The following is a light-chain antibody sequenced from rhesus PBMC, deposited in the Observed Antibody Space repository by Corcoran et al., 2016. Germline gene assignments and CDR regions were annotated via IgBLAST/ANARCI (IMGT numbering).Light chain of an antibody. CDR2: QAS. Sequence: DIQMTQSPSSLSASVGDTVTIACRASRSISSWLACYQQKPGKAPNLLIYQASSLQSGVHSRFSGSGSGTEFTLPISSLQSEDFATYSCQQSSSSPFTFGPGTKLDIK. CDR1: RSISSW. V-gene: IGKV1-22*01. J-gene: IGKJ3*01. CDR3: QQSSSSPFT.